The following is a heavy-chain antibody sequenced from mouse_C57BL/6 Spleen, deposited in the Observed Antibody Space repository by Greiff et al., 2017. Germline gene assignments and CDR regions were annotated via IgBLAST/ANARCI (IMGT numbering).Heavy chain of an antibody. J-gene: IGHJ3*01. CDR2: INPYNGGT. Sequence: EVMLVESGPVLVKPGASVTMSCKASGYTFTDYYMNWVKQSHGKSLEWIGVINPYNGGTSYNQKFKGKATLTVDKSSSTAYMELNSLTSEDSAVYYCARAYGSSYWFAYWGQGTLVTVSA. CDR3: ARAYGSSYWFAY. D-gene: IGHD1-1*01. V-gene: IGHV1-19*01. CDR1: GYTFTDYY.